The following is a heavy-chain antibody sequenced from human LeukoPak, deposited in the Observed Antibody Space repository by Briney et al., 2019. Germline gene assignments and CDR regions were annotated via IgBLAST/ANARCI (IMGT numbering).Heavy chain of an antibody. Sequence: PSETLSLTCTVSGGSIISYYWSWIRQPAGKGLEWIGRIYTSGSTNYNPSLKSRVTMSVDTSKNQFSLKLSSVTAADTAVYYCARDGNYDSSGSIDYWGQGTLVTVSS. V-gene: IGHV4-4*07. J-gene: IGHJ4*02. CDR3: ARDGNYDSSGSIDY. CDR1: GGSIISYY. D-gene: IGHD3-22*01. CDR2: IYTSGST.